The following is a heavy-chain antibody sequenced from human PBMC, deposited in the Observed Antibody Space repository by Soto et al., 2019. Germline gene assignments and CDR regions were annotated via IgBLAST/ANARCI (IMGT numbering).Heavy chain of an antibody. CDR2: TSGSGGRT. Sequence: GGSLRLSCAASGFTFSSYAMSWVRQAPGKGLEWVSTTSGSGGRTYYADSVKGRFTISRDNSKNTLYLQMHSLRTEDTAVYYCAKGRSSIAVVNYFDYWGQGTLVTVSS. CDR3: AKGRSSIAVVNYFDY. J-gene: IGHJ4*02. D-gene: IGHD6-19*01. CDR1: GFTFSSYA. V-gene: IGHV3-23*01.